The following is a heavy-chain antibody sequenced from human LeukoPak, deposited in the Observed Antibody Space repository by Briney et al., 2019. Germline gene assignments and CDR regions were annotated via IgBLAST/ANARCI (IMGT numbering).Heavy chain of an antibody. D-gene: IGHD6-13*01. CDR2: IRYDGSNK. Sequence: PGGSLRLSCAASGFTFSSYGMHWVRQAPGKGLEWVAFIRYDGSNKYYADSVKGRFTISRDNSKNTLYLQMNSLRAEDTAVYYCAKTIAAAGTSGRYYYGMDVWGQGTTVTVSS. J-gene: IGHJ6*02. V-gene: IGHV3-30*02. CDR3: AKTIAAAGTSGRYYYGMDV. CDR1: GFTFSSYG.